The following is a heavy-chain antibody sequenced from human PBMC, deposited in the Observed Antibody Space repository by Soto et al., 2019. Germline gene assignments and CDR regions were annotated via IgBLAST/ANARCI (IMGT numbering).Heavy chain of an antibody. Sequence: QVQLVQSGAEVKKPGSSVKVSCKASGGTFSSYAISWVRQAPGQGLEWMGGIIPIFGTANYAQKFQGRVTISADESTSTAYMELSSLRSEDTAVYYCARLYSGRRDGYNYQDYWGQGTLVTVSS. V-gene: IGHV1-69*01. J-gene: IGHJ4*02. CDR2: IIPIFGTA. D-gene: IGHD5-12*01. CDR3: ARLYSGRRDGYNYQDY. CDR1: GGTFSSYA.